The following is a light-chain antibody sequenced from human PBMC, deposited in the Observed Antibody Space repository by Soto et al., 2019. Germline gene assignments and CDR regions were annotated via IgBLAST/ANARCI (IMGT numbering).Light chain of an antibody. Sequence: QSVLTQPPSVSGAPGQRVTISCTGSSSNIGAGYDVHWYQQLPGTAPKLLIYGNSNRPSGVPDRFSGSKSGTSASLAITGLKAEDEADYYCQSYDSSLSRLVFGGGTKVTVL. V-gene: IGLV1-40*01. J-gene: IGLJ2*01. CDR3: QSYDSSLSRLV. CDR2: GNS. CDR1: SSNIGAGYD.